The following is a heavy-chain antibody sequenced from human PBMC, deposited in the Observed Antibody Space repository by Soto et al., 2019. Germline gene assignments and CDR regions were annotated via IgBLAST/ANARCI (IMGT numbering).Heavy chain of an antibody. V-gene: IGHV3-23*01. D-gene: IGHD5-18*01. CDR3: AKDLGYTYGRDY. Sequence: EVQLLESGGGLVQPGGSLRLSCAASGFTFSSYAMSWVRQAPGKGLEWVSAIGGSGGVTYYADSVKGRFTISRDNSKNTLYLQMNSLRAEDTAVYYCAKDLGYTYGRDYWGQGTLVTVSS. J-gene: IGHJ4*02. CDR1: GFTFSSYA. CDR2: IGGSGGVT.